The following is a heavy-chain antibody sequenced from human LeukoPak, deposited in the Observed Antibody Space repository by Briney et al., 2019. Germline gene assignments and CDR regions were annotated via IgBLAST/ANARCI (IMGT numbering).Heavy chain of an antibody. V-gene: IGHV1-2*02. CDR2: INPNSGGT. CDR3: ARGTYSGYDDGYYYYYMDV. D-gene: IGHD5-12*01. Sequence: GASVKVSCKASGYTFTGYYMHWVRQAPGQGLEWMGWINPNSGGTNYAQKFQGRVTMTRDTSISTVYMELSRLRSDDTAVYYCARGTYSGYDDGYYYYYMDVRGKGTTVTVSS. CDR1: GYTFTGYY. J-gene: IGHJ6*03.